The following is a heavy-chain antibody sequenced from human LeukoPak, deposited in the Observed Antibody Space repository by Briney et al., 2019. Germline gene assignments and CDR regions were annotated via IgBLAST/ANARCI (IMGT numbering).Heavy chain of an antibody. CDR3: ARGSISIVRGVPGWFDP. V-gene: IGHV4-59*08. CDR2: IYYSGST. D-gene: IGHD3-10*01. J-gene: IGHJ5*02. CDR1: GGSISSYY. Sequence: SETLSLTCTVSGGSISSYYWSWIRQPPGKGLEWIGYIYYSGSTNYNPSLKSRVTISVDTSKNQFSLKLGSVIALDTYVYYCARGSISIVRGVPGWFDPWGQGTLVTVSS.